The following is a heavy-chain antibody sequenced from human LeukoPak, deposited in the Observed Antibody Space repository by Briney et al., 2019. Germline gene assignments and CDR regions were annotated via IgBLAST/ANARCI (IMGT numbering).Heavy chain of an antibody. D-gene: IGHD2-2*02. J-gene: IGHJ4*02. V-gene: IGHV3-49*04. CDR3: TSCSSISCYTFDFDY. CDR1: GFTFGDYA. CDR2: IRSKAYGGTT. Sequence: GGSLRLSCTASGFTFGDYAMSWVRQAPGKGLEWVGFIRSKAYGGTTEYAASVKGRSTISRDDPKSIAYLQMNSLKTEDTAVYYCTSCSSISCYTFDFDYWGQGTLVTVSS.